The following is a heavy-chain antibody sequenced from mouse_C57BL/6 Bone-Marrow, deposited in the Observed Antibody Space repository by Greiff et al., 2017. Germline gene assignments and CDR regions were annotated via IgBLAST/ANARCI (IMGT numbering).Heavy chain of an antibody. Sequence: VQGVESGPGLVAPSQSLSITCTVSGFSLTSYGVDWVRQSPGKGLEWLGVIWGVGSTNYNSALKSRLSISKDNSKSQVFLKMNSLQTDDTAMYYCASTLGFPFAYWGQGTLVTVSA. CDR3: ASTLGFPFAY. CDR2: IWGVGST. V-gene: IGHV2-6*01. J-gene: IGHJ3*01. CDR1: GFSLTSYG. D-gene: IGHD3-1*01.